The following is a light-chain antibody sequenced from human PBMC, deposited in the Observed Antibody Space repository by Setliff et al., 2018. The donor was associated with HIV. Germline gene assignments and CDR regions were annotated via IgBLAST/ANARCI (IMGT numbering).Light chain of an antibody. CDR3: ASYTGSSTPYV. V-gene: IGLV2-14*01. CDR1: NSDIGAYNY. CDR2: DVS. J-gene: IGLJ1*01. Sequence: QSALTQPASVSGSPGQSITISCTGTNSDIGAYNYVSWYRQHPGKAPKLMIYDVSDRPSGVSRRFSGSKSGNTASLTISGLQAEDEADYYCASYTGSSTPYVFGAGTRSPS.